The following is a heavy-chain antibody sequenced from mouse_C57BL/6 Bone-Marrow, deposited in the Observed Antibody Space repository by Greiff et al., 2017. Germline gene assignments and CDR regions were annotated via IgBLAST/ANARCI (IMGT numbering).Heavy chain of an antibody. CDR3: ARRERSELGRGAMDY. D-gene: IGHD4-1*01. Sequence: QVQLKQSGAELVKPGASVKMSCKASGYTFTSYWITWVKQRPGQGLEWIGDIYPGSGSTNYNEKFKSKATPTVDTSSSTAYMQLSSLTSEDSAVYYCARRERSELGRGAMDYWGQGTSVTVSS. J-gene: IGHJ4*01. V-gene: IGHV1-55*01. CDR2: IYPGSGST. CDR1: GYTFTSYW.